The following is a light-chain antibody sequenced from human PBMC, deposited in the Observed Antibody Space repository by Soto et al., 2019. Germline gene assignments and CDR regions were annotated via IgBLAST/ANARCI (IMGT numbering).Light chain of an antibody. Sequence: AIRMTQSPSSFSASTGDRVTITCRASQGISSYLAWYQQKPGKAPKLLIYAPSTLQSGVPSRFSGSGSGTDFTLTISCLQSEDFATYYCQQYYSYPRTFGQGTKVDIK. CDR2: APS. V-gene: IGKV1-8*01. J-gene: IGKJ2*01. CDR3: QQYYSYPRT. CDR1: QGISSY.